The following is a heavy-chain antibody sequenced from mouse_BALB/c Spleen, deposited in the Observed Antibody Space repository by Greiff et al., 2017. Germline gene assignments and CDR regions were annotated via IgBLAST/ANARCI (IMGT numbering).Heavy chain of an antibody. Sequence: VQLQQSGAELVRPGVSVKISCKGSGYTFTDYAMHWVKQSHAKSLEWIGVISTYYGDASYNQKFKGKATMTVDKSSSTAYMELARLTSEDSAIYYCARGGYYRYDDAMDYWGQGTSVTVSS. CDR3: ARGGYYRYDDAMDY. D-gene: IGHD2-14*01. CDR1: GYTFTDYA. CDR2: ISTYYGDA. J-gene: IGHJ4*01. V-gene: IGHV1S137*01.